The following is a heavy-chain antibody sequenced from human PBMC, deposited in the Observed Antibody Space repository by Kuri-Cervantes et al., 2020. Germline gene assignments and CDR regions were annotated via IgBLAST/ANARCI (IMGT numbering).Heavy chain of an antibody. J-gene: IGHJ3*01. D-gene: IGHD3-22*01. CDR2: IYHSGST. CDR3: ARSVVVITNDAFDF. V-gene: IGHV4-38-2*01. CDR1: GYSIRTERW. Sequence: SQTLSLTCAVSGYSIRTERWWGWIRQPPGKGLEWIGSIYHSGSTHYNPSFKGRVTISVDTSKNQFSLKLSSVTAADTAVYYCARSVVVITNDAFDFWGRGTMVTVSS.